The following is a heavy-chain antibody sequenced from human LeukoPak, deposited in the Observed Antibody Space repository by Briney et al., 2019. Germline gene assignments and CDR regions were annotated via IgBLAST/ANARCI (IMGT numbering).Heavy chain of an antibody. CDR2: IWYDGSNK. CDR3: ARGNGYSYGYNDY. Sequence: GRSLRLSCAASGFTFSSYGMQWVRQAPGKGLEWVAVIWYDGSNKYYADSVKGRFTISRDNSKNTLYLQMNSLRAEDTAVYYCARGNGYSYGYNDYWGQGTLVTVSS. V-gene: IGHV3-33*01. D-gene: IGHD5-18*01. J-gene: IGHJ4*02. CDR1: GFTFSSYG.